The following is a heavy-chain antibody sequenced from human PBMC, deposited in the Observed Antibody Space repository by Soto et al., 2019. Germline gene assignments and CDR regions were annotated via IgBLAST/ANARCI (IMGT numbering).Heavy chain of an antibody. J-gene: IGHJ3*02. CDR2: ISGSGGTT. CDR1: GFTFSNYA. CDR3: ARGTKPTTMIGGAFDI. Sequence: GGSLRLSCAASGFTFSNYAIAWVRQAPGKGLEWVSGISGSGGTTYYADSVKGRFTISRDNSKDTLHLQMNSLRAEDTAVYYCARGTKPTTMIGGAFDIWGQGTMVTVSS. V-gene: IGHV3-23*01. D-gene: IGHD3-10*01.